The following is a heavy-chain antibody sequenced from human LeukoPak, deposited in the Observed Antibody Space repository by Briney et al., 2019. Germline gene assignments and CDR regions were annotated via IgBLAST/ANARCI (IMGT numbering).Heavy chain of an antibody. J-gene: IGHJ5*02. V-gene: IGHV4-34*01. CDR2: VNHSRST. CDR3: ARNVGGSSWYGPNSWFDP. CDR1: GGSFSGYS. D-gene: IGHD6-13*01. Sequence: SETLSLTCAVYGGSFSGYSWSWIRQPPREGLEWSWEVNHSRSTNYNPSLKNRGTILVDTTKNQFSLKLSSVAAADTAVYYCARNVGGSSWYGPNSWFDPWGQGTLVTVSS.